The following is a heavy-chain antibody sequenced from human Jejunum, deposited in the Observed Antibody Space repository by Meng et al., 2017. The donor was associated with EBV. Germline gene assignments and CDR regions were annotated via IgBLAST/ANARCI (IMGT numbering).Heavy chain of an antibody. J-gene: IGHJ4*02. CDR1: GVSVYNFS. V-gene: IGHV4-59*02. CDR3: ARWWGIFATGMGAGFDY. Sequence: VKASGPRSLPIVACGVSVYNFSWIVIRPAPGEGREGIGCIECSGNTTYNPTLKRRVTIPVDTSKNQFSLKTNTVTAAAKAVDYGARWWGIFATGMGAGFDYWGQGTLVTVSS. D-gene: IGHD2-15*01. CDR2: IECSGNT.